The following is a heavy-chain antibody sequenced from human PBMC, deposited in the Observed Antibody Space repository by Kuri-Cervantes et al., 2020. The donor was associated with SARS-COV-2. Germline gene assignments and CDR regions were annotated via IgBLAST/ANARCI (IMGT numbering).Heavy chain of an antibody. CDR1: GYTFTSYG. Sequence: ASVKVSCKASGYTFTSYGISWVRQAPGQGLEWTGWISAYNGNTNYAQKLQGRVTMTTDTSTSTAYMELSRLRSDDTAVYYCARKSYDFWSGYPQTYYYYYMDVWGKGTTVTVSS. CDR3: ARKSYDFWSGYPQTYYYYYMDV. J-gene: IGHJ6*03. D-gene: IGHD3-3*01. CDR2: ISAYNGNT. V-gene: IGHV1-18*01.